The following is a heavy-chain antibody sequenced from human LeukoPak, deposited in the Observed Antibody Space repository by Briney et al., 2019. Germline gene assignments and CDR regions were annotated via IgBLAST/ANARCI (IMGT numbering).Heavy chain of an antibody. Sequence: SVKVSCKASGGTFSSYAISWVRQAPGQGLEWMGGIIPIFGTANYAQKFQGRVTITADKSTSTAYMELSSLRSEDTAVYYCARDNSVGDNAWWFDPWGQGTLVTVSS. J-gene: IGHJ5*02. D-gene: IGHD1-26*01. V-gene: IGHV1-69*06. CDR3: ARDNSVGDNAWWFDP. CDR2: IIPIFGTA. CDR1: GGTFSSYA.